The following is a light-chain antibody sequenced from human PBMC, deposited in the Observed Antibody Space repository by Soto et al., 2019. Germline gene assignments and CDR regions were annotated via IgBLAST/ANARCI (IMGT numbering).Light chain of an antibody. CDR3: QVWDSSSDLAV. Sequence: SYELTRPPSVSVAPGKTARITCGGNNIGSKSVHWYQQKPGQAPVLVIYYDSDRPSGIPERFSGSNSGNTATLTISRVEAGDEADYYCQVWDSSSDLAVFGGGTQLTVL. V-gene: IGLV3-21*04. CDR1: NIGSKS. J-gene: IGLJ7*01. CDR2: YDS.